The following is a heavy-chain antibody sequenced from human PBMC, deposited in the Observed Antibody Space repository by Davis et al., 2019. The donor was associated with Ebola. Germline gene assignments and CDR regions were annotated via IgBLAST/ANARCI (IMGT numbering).Heavy chain of an antibody. J-gene: IGHJ4*02. CDR1: GFTFSDYY. CDR3: AKDVRLQFAFDY. D-gene: IGHD5-24*01. V-gene: IGHV3-11*04. CDR2: ISSSGSTI. Sequence: PGGSLRLSCAASGFTFSDYYMSWIRQAPGKGLEWVSYISSSGSTIYYADSVKGRFTISRDNSKNTLYLQMNSLRAEDTAVYYCAKDVRLQFAFDYWGQGTLVTVSS.